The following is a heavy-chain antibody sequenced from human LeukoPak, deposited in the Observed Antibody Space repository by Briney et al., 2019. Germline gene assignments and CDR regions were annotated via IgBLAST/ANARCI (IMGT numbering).Heavy chain of an antibody. CDR3: ARLTTVLRYFDY. D-gene: IGHD4-17*01. Sequence: PSETLSLTCTVSGGSISSSSYYWGWIRQPPGKGREWIGSIYYSGSTYYNPSLKSRVTISVDTSKNQFSLKLSSVTAADTAVYYCARLTTVLRYFDYSGQGTLVTVSS. CDR2: IYYSGST. CDR1: GGSISSSSYY. J-gene: IGHJ4*02. V-gene: IGHV4-39*01.